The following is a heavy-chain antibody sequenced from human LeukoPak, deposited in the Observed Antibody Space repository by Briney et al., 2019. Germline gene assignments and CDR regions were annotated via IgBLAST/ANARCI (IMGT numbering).Heavy chain of an antibody. CDR3: AKDHSGTWDYFDY. CDR2: IKQDGSEK. V-gene: IGHV3-7*03. Sequence: PGGSLRLSCAASGFTFSSYWMSWVRQAPGKGLEWVANIKQDGSEKYYVDSVKGRFTISRDNSKNTFYLQMNSLRAEDTALYYCAKDHSGTWDYFDYWGQGTLVTVSS. D-gene: IGHD1-26*01. CDR1: GFTFSSYW. J-gene: IGHJ4*02.